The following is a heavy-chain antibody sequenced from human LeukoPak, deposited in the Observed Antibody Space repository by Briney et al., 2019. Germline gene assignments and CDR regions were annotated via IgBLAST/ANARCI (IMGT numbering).Heavy chain of an antibody. CDR1: GFTFNSYP. D-gene: IGHD1-26*01. CDR2: ITDSGDGT. V-gene: IGHV3-23*01. CDR3: ARGCGRPSRCFAD. Sequence: GGSLRLSCAASGFTFNSYPMRWVRQAPGKGLECVSSITDSGDGTNYADSVKGRFTISRDNSRNTMFLQMNSLRVEDTAVYYCARGCGRPSRCFADWGQGTLVSVSS. J-gene: IGHJ4*02.